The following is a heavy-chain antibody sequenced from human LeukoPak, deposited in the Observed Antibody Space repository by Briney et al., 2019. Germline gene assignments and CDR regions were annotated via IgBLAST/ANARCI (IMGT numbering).Heavy chain of an antibody. Sequence: PGGSLRLSCAASGFTFSSYAMSWVRQAPGKGLEWVSAISGSGGSTYYADSVKGRFTISRDNSKNTLYLQMNSLRAEDTAVYYCAKGRHYYGDYFHYYYYGMDVWGQGTTVTVSS. CDR3: AKGRHYYGDYFHYYYYGMDV. J-gene: IGHJ6*02. CDR1: GFTFSSYA. V-gene: IGHV3-23*01. D-gene: IGHD4-17*01. CDR2: ISGSGGST.